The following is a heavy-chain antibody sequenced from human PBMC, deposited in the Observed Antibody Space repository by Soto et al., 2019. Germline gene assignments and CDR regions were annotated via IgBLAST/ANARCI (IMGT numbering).Heavy chain of an antibody. J-gene: IGHJ4*02. Sequence: QVQLVQSGAEVKKPGASVKVSCKASGYTFTSYYMHWVRQAPGQGLEWMGIINPTGGSRTYAQRFQGRVTMTTDTYTSTVYMELNSLRSEDTAVYYCARDPTAFRGDPLDSGGQGTLVTVSS. D-gene: IGHD3-16*01. V-gene: IGHV1-46*01. CDR1: GYTFTSYY. CDR3: ARDPTAFRGDPLDS. CDR2: INPTGGSR.